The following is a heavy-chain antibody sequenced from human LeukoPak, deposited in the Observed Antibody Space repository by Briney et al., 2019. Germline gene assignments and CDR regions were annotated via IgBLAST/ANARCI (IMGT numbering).Heavy chain of an antibody. V-gene: IGHV1-8*01. CDR2: MNPNSGNT. J-gene: IGHJ4*02. CDR1: GYTFTSYD. Sequence: ASVKVSCKASGYTFTSYDINWVRQATGQGLEWMGWMNPNSGNTGYAQKFQGRVTMTRNTSISTAYMELSSLRSEDTAVYYCARSFNWLQSYFDYWGQGTLVTVSS. D-gene: IGHD3-9*01. CDR3: ARSFNWLQSYFDY.